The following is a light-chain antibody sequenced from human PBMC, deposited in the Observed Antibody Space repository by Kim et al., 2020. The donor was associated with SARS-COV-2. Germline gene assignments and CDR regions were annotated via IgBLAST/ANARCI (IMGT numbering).Light chain of an antibody. J-gene: IGLJ1*01. CDR3: SSYTSSNTQRYF. Sequence: QSALTQPASVSGSPGQSITISCTGTSSDVGDYNSVSWYQQHPGKAPKLMIFDVSHRPSGISNRFSAFKSGNTASLTISGLQAEDEADYYCSSYTSSNTQRYFFGTGTKVTVL. V-gene: IGLV2-14*03. CDR2: DVS. CDR1: SSDVGDYNS.